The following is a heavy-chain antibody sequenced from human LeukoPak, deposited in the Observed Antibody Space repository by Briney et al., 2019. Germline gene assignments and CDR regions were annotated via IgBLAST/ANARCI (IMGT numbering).Heavy chain of an antibody. CDR3: ARHFTRVAARPYYFDY. CDR2: IYYSGST. V-gene: IGHV4-39*01. D-gene: IGHD6-6*01. CDR1: GGSISSSSYY. Sequence: SETLSLTCTVSGGSISSSSYYWGWIRQPPGKGLEWIGSIYYSGSTYYNPSLKSRVTIPVDTSKNQFSLKLSSVTAADTAVYYCARHFTRVAARPYYFDYWGQGTLVTVSS. J-gene: IGHJ4*02.